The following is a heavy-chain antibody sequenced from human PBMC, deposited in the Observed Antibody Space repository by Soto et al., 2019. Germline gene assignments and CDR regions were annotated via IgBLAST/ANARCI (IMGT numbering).Heavy chain of an antibody. CDR3: ARSAEGNFDY. J-gene: IGHJ4*02. V-gene: IGHV3-48*02. Sequence: EVQLVESGGDLVQRAGSLRLSCVASGFTFSVYSMNWVRQAPGKGLEWFSYITSDTKTIKYADSVKGRFTISRDNDKNSVYRQMNSVRDTETAVEYGARSAEGNFDYWGQGAIVTVSS. CDR2: ITSDTKTI. D-gene: IGHD6-25*01. CDR1: GFTFSVYS.